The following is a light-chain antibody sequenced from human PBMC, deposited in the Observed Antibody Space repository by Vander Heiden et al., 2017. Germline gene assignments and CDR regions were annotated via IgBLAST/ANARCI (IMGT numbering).Light chain of an antibody. Sequence: QPALTQPASVSGSPGQSITISCTGTSSDVGGYNYVSWYQQHPGKAPKLMIYDVSNRPSGVSDRFSGSKSGNTASLTISGLQAEDEADYYCSSYTSSSTPHVVFGGGTKLTVL. CDR3: SSYTSSSTPHVV. CDR2: DVS. CDR1: SSDVGGYNY. V-gene: IGLV2-14*01. J-gene: IGLJ2*01.